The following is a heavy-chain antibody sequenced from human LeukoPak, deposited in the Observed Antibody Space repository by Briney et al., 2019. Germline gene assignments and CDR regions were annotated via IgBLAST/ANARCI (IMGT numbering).Heavy chain of an antibody. V-gene: IGHV2-70*11. CDR2: IDWDDDK. Sequence: ESGPTLVNPTQTLTLTYTFSGFSLSTSGMCVSWIRQPPGKALEWLARIDWDDDKYYSTSLKTRLTISKDTSKNQVVLTMTNMDPVDTATYYCARIDGYSYGPDIYYYYGMDVWGQGTTVTVSS. CDR1: GFSLSTSGMC. J-gene: IGHJ6*02. D-gene: IGHD5-18*01. CDR3: ARIDGYSYGPDIYYYYGMDV.